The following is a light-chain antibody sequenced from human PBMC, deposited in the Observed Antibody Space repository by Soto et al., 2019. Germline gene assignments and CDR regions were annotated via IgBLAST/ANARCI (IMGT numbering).Light chain of an antibody. J-gene: IGKJ3*01. CDR3: QQHNAWPLT. CDR1: QTLRNK. V-gene: IGKV3-15*01. CDR2: GGF. Sequence: IVLTQSPGTLSVSPGERVILSCRASQTLRNKLDWYQQKPGQAPRLLIYGGFTRSTGIPARFSGSGSGTEFTLTSSSLQSEDLAIYYCQQHNAWPLTFGPGTKLDLK.